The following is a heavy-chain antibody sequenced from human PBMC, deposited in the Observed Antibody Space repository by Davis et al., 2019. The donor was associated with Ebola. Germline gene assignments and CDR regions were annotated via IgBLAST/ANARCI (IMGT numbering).Heavy chain of an antibody. CDR2: ISSSSSTI. CDR3: ARAGVNSYDSSGYYYDY. D-gene: IGHD3-22*01. V-gene: IGHV3-48*02. J-gene: IGHJ4*02. CDR1: GFTFTRYS. Sequence: GESLKISCAASGFTFTRYSMNWVRQAPGKGLEWVSYISSSSSTIYYADSVKGRFTISRDNAKNSLYLQMNSLRDEDTAAYFCARAGVNSYDSSGYYYDYWGQGTLVTVSS.